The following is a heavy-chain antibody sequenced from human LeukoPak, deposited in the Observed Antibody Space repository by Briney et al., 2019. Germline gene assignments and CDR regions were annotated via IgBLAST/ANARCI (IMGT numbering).Heavy chain of an antibody. V-gene: IGHV3-66*04. CDR1: GVTVSNNY. D-gene: IGHD6-6*01. CDR3: ARRSVPGRPGY. Sequence: GGSLRLSCAASGVTVSNNYMSWVRQAPGKGLEWVSLIYSDGSTHYTASVKGRFSISRDNSKNTVYLQMNSLRGEDTAVYYCARRSVPGRPGYWGQGTQVTVSS. CDR2: IYSDGST. J-gene: IGHJ4*02.